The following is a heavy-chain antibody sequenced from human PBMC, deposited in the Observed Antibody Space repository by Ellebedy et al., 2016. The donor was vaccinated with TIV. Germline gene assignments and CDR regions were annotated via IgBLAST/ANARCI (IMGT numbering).Heavy chain of an antibody. CDR3: ARDGGPGIAAAGTASDFDY. Sequence: ASVKVSCKASGYTFTSYGISWVRQAPGQGLEWMGIINPSGGSTSYAQKFQGRVTMTRDTSTSTVYMELSSLRSEDTAVYYCARDGGPGIAAAGTASDFDYWGQGTLVTVSS. V-gene: IGHV1-46*01. CDR2: INPSGGST. D-gene: IGHD6-13*01. CDR1: GYTFTSYG. J-gene: IGHJ4*02.